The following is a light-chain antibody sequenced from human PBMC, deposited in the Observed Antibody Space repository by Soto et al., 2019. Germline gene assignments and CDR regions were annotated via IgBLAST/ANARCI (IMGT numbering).Light chain of an antibody. V-gene: IGLV6-57*04. CDR3: QSYDSSNRV. Sequence: NFMLTQPHSVSESPGKTVTISCTRSSGSIASNYVQWYQQRPGSAPTTVIHEDNQRPSGVPDRFSGSIDSSSNSASLTISGLKYEDEADYYCQSYDSSNRVFGGGTKLTVL. CDR1: SGSIASNY. CDR2: EDN. J-gene: IGLJ3*02.